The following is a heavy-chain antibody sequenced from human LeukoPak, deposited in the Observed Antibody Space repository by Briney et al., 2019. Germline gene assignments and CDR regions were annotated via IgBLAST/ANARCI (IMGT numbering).Heavy chain of an antibody. CDR3: ARYSSGWLFDY. CDR1: VGTFSSYA. CDR2: IIPIFCTA. D-gene: IGHD6-19*01. Sequence: ASVKVSCKASVGTFSSYAISWVRQAPGQGLEWMGGIIPIFCTANYAQKLQGRVTITADESTSTAYMELSSLRSEDTAVYYCARYSSGWLFDYWGQGTLVTVSS. J-gene: IGHJ4*02. V-gene: IGHV1-69*13.